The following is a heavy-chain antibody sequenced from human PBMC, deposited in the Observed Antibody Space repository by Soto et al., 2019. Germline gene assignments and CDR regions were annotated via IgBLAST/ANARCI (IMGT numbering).Heavy chain of an antibody. CDR3: ARQRLWGTSGYYYFEN. D-gene: IGHD3-22*01. J-gene: IGHJ4*02. CDR2: IYPGDSDT. Sequence: PXESLNISCKGSGHIFSNYWIGWVRQMPGKGLEWMGIIYPGDSDTRYSPSFQGQVTITVDKSINTAYLQWSRLKASDTAIYYCARQRLWGTSGYYYFENWGQGTLVTVSS. CDR1: GHIFSNYW. V-gene: IGHV5-51*01.